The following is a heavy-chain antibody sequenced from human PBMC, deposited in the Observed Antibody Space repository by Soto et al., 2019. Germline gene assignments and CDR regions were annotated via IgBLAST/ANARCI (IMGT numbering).Heavy chain of an antibody. Sequence: QVQLVESGGGVVQPGRSLRLSCAASGFTFSTYGMHWVRQAPGKGLEWVAAIWYDGIDKYCAASVKGRFTISRDNYMNTVYLQMSSLRADDTDVYYCARAAVPDYQYHGMDVWGQGTTVTVSS. CDR2: IWYDGIDK. V-gene: IGHV3-33*01. D-gene: IGHD4-17*01. CDR3: ARAAVPDYQYHGMDV. CDR1: GFTFSTYG. J-gene: IGHJ6*02.